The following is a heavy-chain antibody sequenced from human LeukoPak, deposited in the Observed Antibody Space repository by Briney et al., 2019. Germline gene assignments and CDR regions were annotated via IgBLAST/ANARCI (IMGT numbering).Heavy chain of an antibody. CDR1: GGSISSSSYY. CDR2: IYYSGST. CDR3: ARQNDYYYYYYMDV. Sequence: NPSETLSLTCTVSGGSISSSSYYWGWIRQPPGKGLEWIGSIYYSGSTYYNPSLKSRVTISVDTSKNQFSLKLSSVTATDTAVYYCARQNDYYYYYYMDVRGKGTTVTVSS. J-gene: IGHJ6*03. V-gene: IGHV4-39*01. D-gene: IGHD1-1*01.